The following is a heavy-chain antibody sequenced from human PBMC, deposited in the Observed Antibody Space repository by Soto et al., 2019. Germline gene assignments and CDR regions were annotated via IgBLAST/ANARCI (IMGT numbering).Heavy chain of an antibody. CDR2: INHSGST. Sequence: QVQLQQWGAGLLKPSETLSLTCAVYGGSFSGYYWSWIRQPPGKGLEWIGEINHSGSTNYNPSLKSRVTISVDTSKTQFSRKLRSVTAADTAVYYWARGGAARARRDWFDPWGQGTLVTVSS. CDR3: ARGGAARARRDWFDP. V-gene: IGHV4-34*01. D-gene: IGHD1-26*01. J-gene: IGHJ5*02. CDR1: GGSFSGYY.